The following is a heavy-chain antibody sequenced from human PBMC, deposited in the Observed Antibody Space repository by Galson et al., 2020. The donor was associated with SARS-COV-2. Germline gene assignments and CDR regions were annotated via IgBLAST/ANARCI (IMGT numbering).Heavy chain of an antibody. Sequence: GESLKISCAASGFTFSTYAMTWVRQAPGTGLEWVSSITGSDIRTYYADSVKGRFTISRDNSKNTLYLQMDSLRAEDTAVYYCAKDRRVAASPLGDWGQGTLGTVFS. CDR2: ITGSDIRT. J-gene: IGHJ4*02. V-gene: IGHV3-23*01. CDR3: AKDRRVAASPLGD. D-gene: IGHD2-15*01. CDR1: GFTFSTYA.